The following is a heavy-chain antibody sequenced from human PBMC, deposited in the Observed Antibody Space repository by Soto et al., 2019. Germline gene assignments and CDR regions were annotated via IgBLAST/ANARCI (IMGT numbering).Heavy chain of an antibody. Sequence: QVQLEQSGAEVKKPGSSVKVSCKASGGTFGRYAISWVRRAPGQSLEWMGQINAGFGATDLAQMFQGRVTITADNSTNTVYMELSSLRSDDTAVYYCATDCSGGSCYGASGMDVWGQGTTVTVSS. CDR3: ATDCSGGSCYGASGMDV. CDR2: INAGFGAT. V-gene: IGHV1-69*06. J-gene: IGHJ6*02. D-gene: IGHD2-15*01. CDR1: GGTFGRYA.